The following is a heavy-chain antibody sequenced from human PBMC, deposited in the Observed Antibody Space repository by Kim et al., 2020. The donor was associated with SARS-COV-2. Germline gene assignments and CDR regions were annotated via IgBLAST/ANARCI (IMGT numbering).Heavy chain of an antibody. CDR2: ISYSGNS. CDR1: GGSIRSGGKF. D-gene: IGHD2-2*01. V-gene: IGHV4-31*03. Sequence: SETLSLTCSDSGGSIRSGGKFWTWIRQHPAKGLEWIGYISYSGNSHYSPSLRSRVSISLQTSENQFSLELTSVTAADTAVYYCARGQPLDYWGQGILVTVSS. CDR3: ARGQPLDY. J-gene: IGHJ4*02.